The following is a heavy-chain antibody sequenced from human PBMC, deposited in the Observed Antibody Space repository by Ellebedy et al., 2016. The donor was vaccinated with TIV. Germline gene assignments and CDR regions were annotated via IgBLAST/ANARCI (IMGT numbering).Heavy chain of an antibody. CDR2: MKPGSGNT. V-gene: IGHV1-8*01. Sequence: AASVKVSCKASGGTFNKYSINWVRQATGQGLEYLGWMKPGSGNTGYAQKFEGRVTMTRNTSTSTAYMELSSLRSDDTAVYYCVVGLFHPWGQGTLVSVSS. CDR1: GGTFNKYS. D-gene: IGHD3/OR15-3a*01. J-gene: IGHJ5*02. CDR3: VVGLFHP.